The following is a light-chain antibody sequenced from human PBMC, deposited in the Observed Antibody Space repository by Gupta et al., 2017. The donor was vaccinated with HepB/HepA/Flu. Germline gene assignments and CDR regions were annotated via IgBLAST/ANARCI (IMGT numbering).Light chain of an antibody. CDR3: QQYETFPVT. CDR2: DAS. CDR1: QGISHF. J-gene: IGKJ4*01. Sequence: DIQMTQSPSSLSASIGDRVSFTCQASQGISHFLTWYQQKPGKAPRVIIYDASSLQTGVPLRFSGRGSGTHFTITITSLQPEDVATYYCQQYETFPVTFGGGTRVDIK. V-gene: IGKV1-33*01.